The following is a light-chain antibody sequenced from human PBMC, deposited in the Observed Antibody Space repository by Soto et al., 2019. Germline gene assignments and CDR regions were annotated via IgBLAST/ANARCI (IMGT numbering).Light chain of an antibody. CDR2: GAS. Sequence: IVLTQSPATLSVSPGDRATLSCRASQSVRSNLAWSKQKPGQAPRLRIYGASTRATGIQAKLSGGGSGTEFTLTISSLKSEEFAIYDCQQYKNGWTFGQGTKVDIK. J-gene: IGKJ1*01. CDR3: QQYKNGWT. CDR1: QSVRSN. V-gene: IGKV3-15*01.